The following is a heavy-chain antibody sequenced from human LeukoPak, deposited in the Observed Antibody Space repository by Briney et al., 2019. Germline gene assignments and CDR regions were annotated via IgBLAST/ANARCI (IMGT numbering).Heavy chain of an antibody. J-gene: IGHJ4*02. CDR1: GFTVSSNY. V-gene: IGHV3-66*01. CDR3: ARVDTAMDLDY. CDR2: IYSGGTT. Sequence: GGSLRLSCAASGFTVSSNYMSWVRQAPGKGLESVSVIYSGGTTYYADSVKGRFTISRDNSKNTLYLQMNSLRAEDTAVYYCARVDTAMDLDYWGQGTLVTVSS. D-gene: IGHD5-18*01.